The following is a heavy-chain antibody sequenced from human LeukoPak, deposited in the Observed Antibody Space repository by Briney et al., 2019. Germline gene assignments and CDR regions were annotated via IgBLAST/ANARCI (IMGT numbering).Heavy chain of an antibody. CDR1: GYTFTSYA. CDR2: INAGNGNT. D-gene: IGHD3-3*01. Sequence: ALVKVSCKASGYTFTSYAMHWVRQAPGQRLEWMGWINAGNGNTKYSQKFQGRVTMTRDTSTSTVYMELSSLRSEDTAVYYCARDSKVGRVDFWSGYSRRNWFDPWGQGTLVTVSS. J-gene: IGHJ5*02. V-gene: IGHV1-3*01. CDR3: ARDSKVGRVDFWSGYSRRNWFDP.